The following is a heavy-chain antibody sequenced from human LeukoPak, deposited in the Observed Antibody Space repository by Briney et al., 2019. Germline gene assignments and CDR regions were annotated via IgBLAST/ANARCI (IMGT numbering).Heavy chain of an antibody. CDR1: GGSISSGGYY. V-gene: IGHV4-30-2*01. CDR2: IYHSGST. CDR3: ARGRCSSTSCYPMIFYYYYYMDV. D-gene: IGHD2-2*01. Sequence: PSETLSLTCTVSGGSISSGGYYWSWIRQPPGKGLEWIGYIYHSGSTYNNPSLKSRVTISVDRSKNQFSLKLSSVTAADTAVYYCARGRCSSTSCYPMIFYYYYYMDVWGKGTTVTVSS. J-gene: IGHJ6*03.